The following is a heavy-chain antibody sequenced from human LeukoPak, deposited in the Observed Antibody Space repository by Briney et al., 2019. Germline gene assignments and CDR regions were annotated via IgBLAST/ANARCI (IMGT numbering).Heavy chain of an antibody. CDR3: ARGYCSGSICYAPDY. Sequence: SETLSLTCIVSGGSISSGGYYWSWIRQHPGKGLEWIGYIYYSGSTYYNPSLKSRVTISVDTSKNQFSLKLSSVTAADTAVYYCARGYCSGSICYAPDYWGQGTLVTVSS. CDR2: IYYSGST. CDR1: GGSISSGGYY. J-gene: IGHJ4*02. D-gene: IGHD2-15*01. V-gene: IGHV4-31*03.